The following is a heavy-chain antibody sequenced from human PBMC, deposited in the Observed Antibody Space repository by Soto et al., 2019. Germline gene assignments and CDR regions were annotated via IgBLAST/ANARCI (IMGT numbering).Heavy chain of an antibody. V-gene: IGHV3-23*01. CDR3: AKNYYFDP. CDR1: GFTFSAYA. J-gene: IGHJ4*02. Sequence: GGSLRLSCAASGFTFSAYAMSWVRQAPGKGLEWVSSINVDDSAYYADSVKGRFTISRDNSKSTVFLELSSLRVEDTATFYCAKNYYFDPWGQGTQVTVSS. CDR2: INVDDSA.